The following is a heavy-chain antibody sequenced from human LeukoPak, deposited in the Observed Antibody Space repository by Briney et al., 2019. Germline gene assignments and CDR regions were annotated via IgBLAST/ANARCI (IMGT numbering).Heavy chain of an antibody. Sequence: PGGSLRLSCAASGFTFSTYEMNWVRQGPGKGLEWVSYISKSGSIIYYADSVKGRFTISRDNSKNTLYLQMNSLRAEDTAVYYCARADVDTTMAYFFDYWGQGTLVTVSS. CDR1: GFTFSTYE. CDR3: ARADVDTTMAYFFDY. J-gene: IGHJ4*02. V-gene: IGHV3-48*03. D-gene: IGHD5-18*01. CDR2: ISKSGSII.